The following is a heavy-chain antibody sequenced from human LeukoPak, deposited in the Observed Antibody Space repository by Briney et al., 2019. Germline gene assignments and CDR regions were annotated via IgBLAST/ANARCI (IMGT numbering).Heavy chain of an antibody. D-gene: IGHD6-13*01. V-gene: IGHV3-21*01. CDR2: ISSSSSYI. Sequence: GGSLRLSCAASGLTFSSYSMNWVRQAPGKGLEWVSSISSSSSYIYYADSVKGRFTISRDNAKNSLYLQMNSLRAEDTAVYYCARSIAAAGTHGVFDYWGQGTLVTVSS. CDR3: ARSIAAAGTHGVFDY. J-gene: IGHJ4*02. CDR1: GLTFSSYS.